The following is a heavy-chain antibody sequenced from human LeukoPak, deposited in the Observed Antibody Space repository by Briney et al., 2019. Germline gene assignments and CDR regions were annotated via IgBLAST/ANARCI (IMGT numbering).Heavy chain of an antibody. CDR1: GFTFSKYW. V-gene: IGHV3-21*01. CDR3: ARDLSSTTGDY. CDR2: ISSSSSYI. Sequence: GGSLRLSCAASGFTFSKYWMSWVRQAPGKGLEWVSSISSSSSYIYYADSVKGRFTISRDNAKNSLYLQMNSLRAEDTAVYYCARDLSSTTGDYWGQGTLVTVSS. J-gene: IGHJ4*02. D-gene: IGHD2-2*01.